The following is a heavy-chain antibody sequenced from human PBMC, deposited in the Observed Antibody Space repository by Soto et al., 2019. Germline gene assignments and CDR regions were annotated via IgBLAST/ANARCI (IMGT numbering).Heavy chain of an antibody. CDR2: ISYSGTT. CDR1: GDSISSVYNY. V-gene: IGHV4-30-4*01. Sequence: QVQLQESGPGLMKPSQTLSLTCTVSGDSISSVYNYWSWIRQPPWEGLEWIGFISYSGTTSYSPSLKSRLALLLDTSKNQFSLSLTSVTAADTAVYYCARGRGYSYGLDPWGQGTLVTVSS. D-gene: IGHD5-12*01. J-gene: IGHJ5*02. CDR3: ARGRGYSYGLDP.